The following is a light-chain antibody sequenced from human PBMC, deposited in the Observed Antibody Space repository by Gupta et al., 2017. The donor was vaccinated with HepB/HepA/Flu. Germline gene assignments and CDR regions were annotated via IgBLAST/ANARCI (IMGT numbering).Light chain of an antibody. Sequence: QSALTQPASVSGSPGPSFTISSTATSSDIGTHNYVSWYQQNPGKAPKLIIHDVSDRPSGVSNRFSGSKSGNTASLTISGLQAEDEADYYCCSSSSSSTLYVFGTGTEVTVL. V-gene: IGLV2-14*01. CDR2: DVS. CDR1: SSDIGTHNY. J-gene: IGLJ1*01. CDR3: CSSSSSSTLYV.